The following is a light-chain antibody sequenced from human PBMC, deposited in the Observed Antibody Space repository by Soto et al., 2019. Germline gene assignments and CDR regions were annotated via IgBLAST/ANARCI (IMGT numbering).Light chain of an antibody. V-gene: IGLV2-11*01. CDR1: SADIGIYNF. CDR3: CSYVDTDTWV. CDR2: GVS. J-gene: IGLJ3*02. Sequence: QSALTQPASVSGSLGQSITISCTGTSADIGIYNFVSWYQQYPGKAPKLMISGVSERPSGVPDRFSGSKSGNTASLTISGLQAEDEADYYWCSYVDTDTWVFGGGTKVTVL.